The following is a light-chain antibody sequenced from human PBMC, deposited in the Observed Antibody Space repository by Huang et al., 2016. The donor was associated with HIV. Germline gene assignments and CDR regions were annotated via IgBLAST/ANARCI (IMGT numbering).Light chain of an antibody. J-gene: IGKJ4*01. CDR1: QSIGRS. Sequence: EIVLTQSPDFQSVIPNKKVTITCRASQSIGRSLQWYQQKAGQSPKVLIKYASQSISGVPSRFSGSGSGTDFTFTINGLEAEDAAVYYCHQSSSFPLTFGGGTKVEIK. V-gene: IGKV6D-21*02. CDR3: HQSSSFPLT. CDR2: YAS.